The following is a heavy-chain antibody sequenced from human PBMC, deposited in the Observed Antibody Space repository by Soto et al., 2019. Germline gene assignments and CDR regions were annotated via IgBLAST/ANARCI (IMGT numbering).Heavy chain of an antibody. CDR3: ASTVAGTYFDF. V-gene: IGHV3-13*04. CDR2: IGIAGDT. D-gene: IGHD6-19*01. Sequence: EVQLVESGGGLVQPGGSLRLSCAASGFTFSIYDMHWVRQATGKGLEWVSVIGIAGDTYYPDSVKGRFTISRENAKNSLYHQMNRLGAGDTAVYYCASTVAGTYFDFWGQGSLVSVSS. J-gene: IGHJ4*02. CDR1: GFTFSIYD.